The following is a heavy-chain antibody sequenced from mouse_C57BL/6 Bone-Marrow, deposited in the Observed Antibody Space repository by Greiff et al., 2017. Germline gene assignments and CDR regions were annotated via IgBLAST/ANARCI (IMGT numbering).Heavy chain of an antibody. CDR1: GYTFTDYY. Sequence: EVQLQQSGPELVKPGASVKMSCKASGYTFTDYYMHWVKQSHGKSLEWIGNINPNDGGTSYNQKFKGKATLTVNKSSTTAYMQLRSLTSKDSAVYYYASPSSNYVAMDYWGQGTSVTVSS. D-gene: IGHD2-5*01. V-gene: IGHV1-22*01. CDR3: ASPSSNYVAMDY. J-gene: IGHJ4*01. CDR2: INPNDGGT.